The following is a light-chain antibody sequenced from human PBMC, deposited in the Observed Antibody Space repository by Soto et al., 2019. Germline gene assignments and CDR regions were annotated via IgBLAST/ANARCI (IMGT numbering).Light chain of an antibody. J-gene: IGKJ2*01. CDR2: GAS. CDR3: QQYNNWPYT. CDR1: QSVSSN. Sequence: EIVMTQSPATLSVSPGERATLSCRASQSVSSNLAWYQQKPGQAPRLLIYGASTRATGIPARFSGSGSGTEFTLTISSLQYEDFAVYYCQQYNNWPYTFGQGTKQESK. V-gene: IGKV3-15*01.